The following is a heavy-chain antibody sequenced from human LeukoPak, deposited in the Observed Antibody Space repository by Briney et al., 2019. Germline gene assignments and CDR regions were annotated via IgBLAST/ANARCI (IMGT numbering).Heavy chain of an antibody. CDR2: IYPLDSHT. Sequence: PGESLKISCKGSGYSFASYRIGWVRQMPGKGLEWMGTIYPLDSHTRYSPSFQGQVTISADKSISTAYLQWSSLKASDTAMYYCARLSSGWYSNFDYWGQGTLVTVSS. CDR3: ARLSSGWYSNFDY. J-gene: IGHJ4*02. D-gene: IGHD6-19*01. V-gene: IGHV5-51*01. CDR1: GYSFASYR.